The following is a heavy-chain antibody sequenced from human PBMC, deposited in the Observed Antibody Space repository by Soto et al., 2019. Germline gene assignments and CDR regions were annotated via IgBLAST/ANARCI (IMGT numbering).Heavy chain of an antibody. CDR1: GYTFSTYF. D-gene: IGHD1-26*01. V-gene: IGHV1-46*01. J-gene: IGHJ6*02. CDR3: ARSAHQRENYYGLDV. CDR2: INPSGGST. Sequence: QVQLVQSGAEVKKPGASVKVSCKASGYTFSTYFIHWVRQAPGQGLEWMAIINPSGGSTTYAQKFQGRVTMTRDTSTSTGYMELSSLNSEDTAVYYCARSAHQRENYYGLDVWGQGTTVTVSS.